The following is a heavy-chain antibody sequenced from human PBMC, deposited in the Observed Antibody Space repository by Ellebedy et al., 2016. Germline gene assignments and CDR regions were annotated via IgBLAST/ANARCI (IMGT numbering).Heavy chain of an antibody. D-gene: IGHD6-13*01. V-gene: IGHV3-23*01. J-gene: IGHJ6*03. CDR1: GFTFSSYA. CDR3: AKDREQLVLGNYYYYMDV. CDR2: ISGSGGST. Sequence: GESLKISXAASGFTFSSYAMSWVRQAPGKGLEWVSTISGSGGSTYYADSVKGRFTISRDNSKNTLYLQMNSLRAEDTAVYYCAKDREQLVLGNYYYYMDVWGKGTTVTVSS.